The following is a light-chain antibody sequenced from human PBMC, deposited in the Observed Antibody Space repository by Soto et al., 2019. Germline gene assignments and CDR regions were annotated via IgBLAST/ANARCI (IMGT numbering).Light chain of an antibody. V-gene: IGKV3-20*01. CDR3: QQYGSSPPWT. J-gene: IGKJ1*01. CDR2: DAS. Sequence: EIVLTQSPGTLSLSPGERATLSCRASQSVSSSYVAWYQQKPGQAPRLLIYDASSRATGIPDRFSGSGSGTDFTLTISGLEPEEFAVYYCQQYGSSPPWTFGQGTKVEIK. CDR1: QSVSSSY.